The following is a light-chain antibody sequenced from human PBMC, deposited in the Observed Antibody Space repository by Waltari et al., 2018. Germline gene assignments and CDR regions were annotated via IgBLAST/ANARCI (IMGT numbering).Light chain of an antibody. Sequence: DMQMTQSPSSLYASVGDRINIPSQASQDISNYLHWYQHKPGQAPKVLIYDASNMETEVPARFSGSGSGTDFTLTISSLQSEDIAAYYCQHHANLLWTFGQGTRVE. CDR2: DAS. J-gene: IGKJ5*01. CDR1: QDISNY. V-gene: IGKV1-33*01. CDR3: QHHANLLWT.